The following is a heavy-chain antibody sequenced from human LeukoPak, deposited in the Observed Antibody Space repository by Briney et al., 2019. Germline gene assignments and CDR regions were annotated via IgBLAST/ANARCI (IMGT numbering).Heavy chain of an antibody. J-gene: IGHJ4*02. CDR3: AKGAPGDIVVVPAATTDFDY. CDR1: GFTFDDYA. V-gene: IGHV3-23*01. Sequence: PGGSLRLSCAASGFTFDDYAMHWVRQAPGKGLEWVSGISGSGGSTYYADSVKGRFTISRDNSKNTLYLQMNSLRAEDTAVYYCAKGAPGDIVVVPAATTDFDYWGQGTLVTVSS. CDR2: ISGSGGST. D-gene: IGHD2-2*01.